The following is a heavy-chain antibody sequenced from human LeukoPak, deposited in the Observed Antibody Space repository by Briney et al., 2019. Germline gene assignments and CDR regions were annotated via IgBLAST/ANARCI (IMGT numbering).Heavy chain of an antibody. CDR1: DYDFPNHG. D-gene: IGHD6-25*01. CDR2: ISGNNVNT. Sequence: GASVKVSCKAFDYDFPNHGISWVRQAPGQGLEWMGWISGNNVNTNYAPELQGRVTMTTDTSTNTAYMELRSLRSDDTAVYYCALSASAAQSVATDYWGQGTLVTVSS. CDR3: ALSASAAQSVATDY. V-gene: IGHV1-18*01. J-gene: IGHJ4*02.